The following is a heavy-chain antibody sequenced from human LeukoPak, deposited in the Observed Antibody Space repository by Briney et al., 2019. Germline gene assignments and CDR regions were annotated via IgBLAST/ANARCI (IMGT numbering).Heavy chain of an antibody. CDR2: IHTSGST. J-gene: IGHJ6*03. D-gene: IGHD5-18*01. CDR1: GGSISSYY. V-gene: IGHV4-4*07. Sequence: SETLSLTCTVSGGSISSYYWSRIRQPAGKGLEWIGRIHTSGSTNYNPSLKSRVTMSVDTSKNQFSLKLSSVTAADTAVYYCARGGYIYGFSYYYMDVWGKGTTVTISS. CDR3: ARGGYIYGFSYYYMDV.